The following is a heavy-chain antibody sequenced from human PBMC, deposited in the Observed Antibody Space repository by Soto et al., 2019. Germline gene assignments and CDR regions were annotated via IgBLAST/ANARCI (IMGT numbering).Heavy chain of an antibody. CDR3: ATYSGSYYYYGMDV. CDR1: GGTFSSYA. Sequence: WASVKVSCKASGGTFSSYAISWVRQAPGQGLEWMGGIIPIFGTAYYAQKFQGRVTITADESTSTAYMELSSLRSEDTAVYYCATYSGSYYYYGMDVWGQGTTVTVSS. V-gene: IGHV1-69*13. D-gene: IGHD1-26*01. CDR2: IIPIFGTA. J-gene: IGHJ6*02.